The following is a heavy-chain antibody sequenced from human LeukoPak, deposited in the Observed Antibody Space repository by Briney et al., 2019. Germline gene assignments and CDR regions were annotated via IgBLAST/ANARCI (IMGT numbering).Heavy chain of an antibody. Sequence: GASVKVSCKASGYTFTSYDINWVRQATGQGLEWMGWMNPNSGNTGYAQKFQGRVTITRNTSISTAYMELSSLRSEDTAVYYCARGPMKRRYSSSYVVDYWGQGTLVTVSS. V-gene: IGHV1-8*01. CDR1: GYTFTSYD. CDR2: MNPNSGNT. D-gene: IGHD6-6*01. J-gene: IGHJ4*02. CDR3: ARGPMKRRYSSSYVVDY.